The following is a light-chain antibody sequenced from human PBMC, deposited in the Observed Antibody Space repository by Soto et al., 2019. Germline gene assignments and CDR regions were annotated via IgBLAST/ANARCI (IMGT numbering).Light chain of an antibody. CDR2: GAS. Sequence: EIVLTQSPGTLSLSPGERATRSCRASQSVSSSYLAWYQQKPGQAPRLLLYGASSRATGIPDRCSGSGSGTDFTLTISQLEPEDVAMYYCQQYGRSPLVTFGQGTRLEIK. J-gene: IGKJ5*01. V-gene: IGKV3-20*01. CDR1: QSVSSSY. CDR3: QQYGRSPLVT.